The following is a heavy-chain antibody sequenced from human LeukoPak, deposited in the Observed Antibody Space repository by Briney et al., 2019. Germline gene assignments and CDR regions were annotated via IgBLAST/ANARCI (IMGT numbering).Heavy chain of an antibody. Sequence: PSETLSLTCTVSSGSIGTYYWAWIRQTPGKGLEWIGYISYSGGTKHNPSLTRRITISLDTSKNQFSLELRSMTAADTAMYYCARQAGSFTTFDFWGQGTLVTVSS. CDR1: SGSIGTYY. V-gene: IGHV4-59*08. CDR3: ARQAGSFTTFDF. J-gene: IGHJ4*02. D-gene: IGHD1-26*01. CDR2: ISYSGGT.